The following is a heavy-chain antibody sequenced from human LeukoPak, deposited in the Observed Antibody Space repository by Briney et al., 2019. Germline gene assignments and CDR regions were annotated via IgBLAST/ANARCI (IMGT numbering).Heavy chain of an antibody. CDR1: GGPFSSFH. CDR3: ARDFDS. J-gene: IGHJ4*02. CDR2: IYTSGST. V-gene: IGHV4-4*07. Sequence: SSETLSLTCTVSGGPFSSFHWSWIRQPAGKGLEWLGLIYTSGSTNYSPSLKGRLTMSVDASKHQFSLKLSSVTAADTAVYYCARDFDSWGQGTLVTVSS.